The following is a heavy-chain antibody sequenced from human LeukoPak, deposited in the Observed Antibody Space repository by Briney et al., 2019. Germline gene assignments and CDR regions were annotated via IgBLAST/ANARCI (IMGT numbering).Heavy chain of an antibody. D-gene: IGHD1-26*01. CDR1: GGSISSGGYS. CDR3: ARRSRVDRELLDY. V-gene: IGHV4-30-4*07. CDR2: IYYSGST. J-gene: IGHJ4*02. Sequence: SETLSLTCAVSGGSISSGGYSWSWIRQPPGKGLEWIGYIYYSGSTYYNPSLKSRVTISVDTSNNQFSLKLTSVTAADTAVYYCARRSRVDRELLDYWGQGTLVTVSS.